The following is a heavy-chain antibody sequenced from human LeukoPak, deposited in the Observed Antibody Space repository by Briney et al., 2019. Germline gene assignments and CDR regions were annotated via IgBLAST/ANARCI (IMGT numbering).Heavy chain of an antibody. J-gene: IGHJ5*02. D-gene: IGHD2-15*01. Sequence: AETLSLTCAVSGGSFSGHYWTWIRQPPGKGLEWIGEINHSGRTNCNPSLKSRVIMSVDTSKNQFSLKLSSVTAADTAVYYCARPLGYCSDSRCPQSWFDPWGQGTLVTVSS. V-gene: IGHV4-34*01. CDR3: ARPLGYCSDSRCPQSWFDP. CDR1: GGSFSGHY. CDR2: INHSGRT.